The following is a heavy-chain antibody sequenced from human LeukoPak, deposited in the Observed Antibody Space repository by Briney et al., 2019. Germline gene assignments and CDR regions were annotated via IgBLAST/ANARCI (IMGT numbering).Heavy chain of an antibody. J-gene: IGHJ4*02. V-gene: IGHV3-23*01. CDR2: ISASGDNT. CDR3: AKGQGYSGYDGRFTD. Sequence: GGSLRLSCAASGFTFGHYAVTWVRQAPGKGLEWVATISASGDNTFYADSVKGRFTISRDNSKNTLYLQMNSLRAEDTAVYYCAKGQGYSGYDGRFTDWGQGTLVTVSS. CDR1: GFTFGHYA. D-gene: IGHD5-12*01.